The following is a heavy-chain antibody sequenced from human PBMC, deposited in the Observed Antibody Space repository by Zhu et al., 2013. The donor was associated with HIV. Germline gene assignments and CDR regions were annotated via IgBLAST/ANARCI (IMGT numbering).Heavy chain of an antibody. J-gene: IGHJ4*02. V-gene: IGHV1-2*02. CDR2: IKPNSGDS. Sequence: QVQLVQSGAEVKKPGASLKVSCKASGYTFTGYYLHWVRQAPGQGLEWMGWIKPNSGDSNYAQKFQGRVTMTRDPSISTAFLELSGLTSDDTAVYYCARDAGPDYDNYGSHDYWGQGTLVTISS. CDR3: ARDAGPDYDNYGSHDY. CDR1: GYTFTGYY. D-gene: IGHD4-17*01.